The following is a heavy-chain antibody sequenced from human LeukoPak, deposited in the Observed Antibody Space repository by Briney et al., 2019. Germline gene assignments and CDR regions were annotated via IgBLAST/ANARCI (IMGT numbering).Heavy chain of an antibody. J-gene: IGHJ5*02. CDR3: ASDGAADNWFDP. CDR1: GFTFSSYW. D-gene: IGHD6-13*01. V-gene: IGHV3-74*01. Sequence: GGSLRLSCAASGFTFSSYWMHWVRQAPGKGLVWVSRINSDGSSTSYADSVEGRFTISRDNAKNTLYLQMNSLRAEDTAVYYCASDGAADNWFDPWGQGTLVTVSS. CDR2: INSDGSST.